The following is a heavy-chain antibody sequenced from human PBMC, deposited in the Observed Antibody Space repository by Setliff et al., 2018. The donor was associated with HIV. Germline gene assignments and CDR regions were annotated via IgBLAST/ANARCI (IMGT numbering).Heavy chain of an antibody. V-gene: IGHV1-2*02. J-gene: IGHJ6*02. CDR3: ARDHCSSSGCYEYSHYGMDV. Sequence: GASVKVSCKASGYTFTSYYRHWVRQAPGQGLEWMGIINPSGGSTTYAQKFQGRVTMTRDTSISTAYMEVSRLRSDDTAVYYCARDHCSSSGCYEYSHYGMDVWGQGTTVTVSS. CDR1: GYTFTSYY. CDR2: INPSGGST. D-gene: IGHD2-2*01.